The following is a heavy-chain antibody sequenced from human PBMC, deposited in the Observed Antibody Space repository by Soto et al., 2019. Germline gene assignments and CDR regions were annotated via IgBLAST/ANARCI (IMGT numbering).Heavy chain of an antibody. CDR3: ARDSSGYVFDY. CDR1: GYTFTSYY. Sequence: QVQLVQSGAEVKKPGASVKVSCKASGYTFTSYYMHWVRQAPGQGLEWMGIINPSGGSTSYAQKFQGRGTMTRDTSTSTVYMELSSLRSEDTAVYYCARDSSGYVFDYWGQGTLVTVSS. J-gene: IGHJ4*02. D-gene: IGHD3-22*01. V-gene: IGHV1-46*01. CDR2: INPSGGST.